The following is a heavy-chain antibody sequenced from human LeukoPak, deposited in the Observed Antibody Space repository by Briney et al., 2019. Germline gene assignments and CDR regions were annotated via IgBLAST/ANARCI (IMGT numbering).Heavy chain of an antibody. Sequence: GGSLRLSCAASGFTFSSYSMNWVRQAPGKGLEWVSYISSSSSTIYYADSVKGRFTTSRDNAKNSLYLQMNSLRAEDTAVYYCARGGGYDSIDYWGQGTLVTVSS. CDR2: ISSSSSTI. V-gene: IGHV3-48*01. CDR1: GFTFSSYS. J-gene: IGHJ4*02. D-gene: IGHD5-12*01. CDR3: ARGGGYDSIDY.